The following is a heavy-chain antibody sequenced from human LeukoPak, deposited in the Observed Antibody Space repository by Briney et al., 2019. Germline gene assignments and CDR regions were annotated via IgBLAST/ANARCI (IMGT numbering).Heavy chain of an antibody. J-gene: IGHJ5*02. CDR3: ARGALYGFDP. CDR1: GFTFSDYY. V-gene: IGHV3-11*06. CDR2: ISSGSSYT. D-gene: IGHD3-16*01. Sequence: GGSLRLSCAASGFTFSDYYMSWIRQAPGKGLEWLSHISSGSSYTSYADSVKGRFTISRDNAKNSLYLQMNSLRAEDTAVYYCARGALYGFDPWGQGTLVTVSS.